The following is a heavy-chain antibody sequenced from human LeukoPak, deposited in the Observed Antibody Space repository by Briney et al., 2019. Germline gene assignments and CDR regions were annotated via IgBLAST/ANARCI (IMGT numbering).Heavy chain of an antibody. Sequence: SCKASGYTFTSYDINWVRQAPGKGLEWVSLISASGGSTYYADSMQGRFTVSRDNSKNTLYLQIDSLRAEDTAVYYCAKDLPLGYWPRTPLVLNYFDPWGQGTLVTVSS. D-gene: IGHD2-15*01. CDR3: AKDLPLGYWPRTPLVLNYFDP. J-gene: IGHJ5*02. V-gene: IGHV3-23*01. CDR1: GYTFTSYD. CDR2: ISASGGST.